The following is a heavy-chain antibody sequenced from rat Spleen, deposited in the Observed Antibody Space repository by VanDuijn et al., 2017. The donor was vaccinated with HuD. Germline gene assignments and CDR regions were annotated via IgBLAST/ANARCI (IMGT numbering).Heavy chain of an antibody. V-gene: IGHV5-17*01. D-gene: IGHD1-12*03. CDR1: GFTFSDYA. Sequence: EVQLVESGGGLVQPGRSLKFSCAASGFTFSDYAMAWVRQAPKKGLEWVATIIYDGSSTYYRDSVKGRFTISRDNAKSTLYLQMDSLRSEDTATYYCARQRYYDGYYDYWYFDFWGPGTMVTVSS. CDR2: IIYDGSST. J-gene: IGHJ1*01. CDR3: ARQRYYDGYYDYWYFDF.